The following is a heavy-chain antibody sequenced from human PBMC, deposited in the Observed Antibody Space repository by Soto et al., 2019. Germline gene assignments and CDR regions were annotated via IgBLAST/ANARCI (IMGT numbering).Heavy chain of an antibody. CDR3: TRAIGSGGVMGGFDY. CDR2: IIPIFDAP. CDR1: GGSFNMYA. V-gene: IGHV1-69*01. D-gene: IGHD3-16*01. Sequence: QVELVQSGAQVQKPGSAVKVSCKASGGSFNMYAMNWVRQPPGHGLEWMGGIIPIFDAPRYSEQFQGRVTITVDESTSTAYMELSSLRSDDTAIYYCTRAIGSGGVMGGFDYWGQGTLVTVSS. J-gene: IGHJ4*02.